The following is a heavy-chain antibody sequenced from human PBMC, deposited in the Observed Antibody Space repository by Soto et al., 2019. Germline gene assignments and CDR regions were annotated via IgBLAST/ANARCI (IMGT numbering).Heavy chain of an antibody. CDR3: ANHNIEPATKWFDS. CDR1: WFSLTTSGVG. D-gene: IGHD2-2*01. J-gene: IGHJ5*01. V-gene: IGHV2-5*01. Sequence: XGPTLVTPPQTLTLTCTFSWFSLTTSGVGVGCIRQPPGKALEWLALIYWNDDKRYSPSLKGRLTITKDTSKKQVVLAMNNMDTVDTATYYCANHNIEPATKWFDSWGPGALVTVSS. CDR2: IYWNDDK.